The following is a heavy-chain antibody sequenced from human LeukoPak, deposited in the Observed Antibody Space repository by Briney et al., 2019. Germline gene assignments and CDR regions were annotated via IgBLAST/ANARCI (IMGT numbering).Heavy chain of an antibody. J-gene: IGHJ6*03. CDR1: GYTFTGYY. CDR3: ARDAESAMGAYYYYYYMDV. CDR2: INPNSGGT. V-gene: IGHV1-2*02. Sequence: GASVKVSCKASGYTFTGYYMHWVRQAPGQGLEWMGWINPNSGGTNYAQKFQGRVTMTRDTSISTAYMELSRLRSDDTAVYYCARDAESAMGAYYYYYYMDVWGKGTTVTISS. D-gene: IGHD2-2*01.